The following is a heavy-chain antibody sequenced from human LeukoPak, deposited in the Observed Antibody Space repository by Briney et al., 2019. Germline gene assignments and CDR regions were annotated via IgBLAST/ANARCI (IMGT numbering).Heavy chain of an antibody. Sequence: GGSLRLSCAASGFTFSNAWMSWVRQAPGKGLEWVGRIKSKTDGGTTDYAAPVKGRFTISRDDSKNTLYLQMNSLKTEDTAVYYCTTAPRGYGYGSDYWGQGTLVTVSS. J-gene: IGHJ4*02. V-gene: IGHV3-15*01. CDR1: GFTFSNAW. CDR3: TTAPRGYGYGSDY. CDR2: IKSKTDGGTT. D-gene: IGHD5-18*01.